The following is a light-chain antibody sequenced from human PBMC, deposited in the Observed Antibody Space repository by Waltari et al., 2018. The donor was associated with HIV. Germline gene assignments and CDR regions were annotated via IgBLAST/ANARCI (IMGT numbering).Light chain of an antibody. V-gene: IGKV1-33*01. CDR1: QDISKY. J-gene: IGKJ4*01. CDR2: DAS. Sequence: DVQMPQSPSSLSASVGDRVTITCQASQDISKYLNWFQQKPGKAPKLLIYDASNLKTGVPSRFSGSGSGTDFTFTISSLQPEDIATYYCQQYDNLPLTFGGGTKVELK. CDR3: QQYDNLPLT.